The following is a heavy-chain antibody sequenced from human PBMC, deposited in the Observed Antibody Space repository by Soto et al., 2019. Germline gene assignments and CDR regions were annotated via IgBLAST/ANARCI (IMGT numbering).Heavy chain of an antibody. CDR2: PHRDGNT. J-gene: IGHJ4*02. CDR3: ATRGE. D-gene: IGHD2-21*01. CDR1: GFTVRSDF. V-gene: IGHV3-66*01. Sequence: EVQLVESGGGLVQPGGSLRLSCAASGFTVRSDFMSWVRQAPGKGLEWVSIPHRDGNTYYANSVKGRFTISRDNSKNTLYLQMNSLRAEDTSVYYCATRGEWGQGTLVTVSS.